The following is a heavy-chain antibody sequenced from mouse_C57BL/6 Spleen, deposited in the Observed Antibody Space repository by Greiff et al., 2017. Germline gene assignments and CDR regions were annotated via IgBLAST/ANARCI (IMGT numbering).Heavy chain of an antibody. J-gene: IGHJ2*01. CDR1: GYTFPSYW. CDR2: IDPNSCGT. CDR3: ARTRDGYYDY. D-gene: IGHD2-3*01. V-gene: IGHV1-72*01. Sequence: QIQLQQPGADLLKPGASVKLSCTASGYTFPSYWMHLVKQRPGRGLEWIGRIDPNSCGTKYPEKFKSKATLTVDKPSSTAYMQLSSLTSEDSAVYYCARTRDGYYDYWGQGTTLTVSS.